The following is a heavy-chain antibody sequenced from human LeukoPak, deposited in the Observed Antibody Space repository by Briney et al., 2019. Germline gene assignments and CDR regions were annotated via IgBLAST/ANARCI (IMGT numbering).Heavy chain of an antibody. J-gene: IGHJ5*01. CDR2: INPHGGVT. D-gene: IGHD3-16*01. CDR3: ARERTPIVLKIMIIFDS. V-gene: IGHV1-2*02. Sequence: GASVKVSCKASGYTFTDYYIHWVRQAPGQGLEWMASINPHGGVTNSAQEFQGRVTVTRDASISTAYLELSGLRSDDTAVYYCARERTPIVLKIMIIFDSWGQGTLITVSS. CDR1: GYTFTDYY.